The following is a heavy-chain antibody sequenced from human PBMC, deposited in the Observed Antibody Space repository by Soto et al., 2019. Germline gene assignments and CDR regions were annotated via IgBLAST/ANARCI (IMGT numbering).Heavy chain of an antibody. CDR3: AREGDNYDRSGHLGY. Sequence: PGGSLSLSCAASGFTFSSSSMNWVRQAPGKGLEWVSYISSTGTTIYNADSVKGRFTISRDNAKNSLYLQMNSLRDEDTAVYYCAREGDNYDRSGHLGYWGQGTLVTVSS. V-gene: IGHV3-48*02. J-gene: IGHJ4*02. D-gene: IGHD3-22*01. CDR1: GFTFSSSS. CDR2: ISSTGTTI.